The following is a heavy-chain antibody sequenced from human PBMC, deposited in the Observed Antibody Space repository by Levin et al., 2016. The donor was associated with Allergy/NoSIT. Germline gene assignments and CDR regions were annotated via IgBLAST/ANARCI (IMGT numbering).Heavy chain of an antibody. CDR2: ISSSSANT. Sequence: GESLKISCAASGFTFSDNYMSWIRQAPGKGLEWVSCISSSSANTDYTDSVKGRFTISRDNAKKSLYLQMNSLRPDDTAVYYCAREGVTIFGVVMDAFDIWGQGTVVTVSS. D-gene: IGHD3-3*01. J-gene: IGHJ3*02. CDR3: AREGVTIFGVVMDAFDI. CDR1: GFTFSDNY. V-gene: IGHV3-11*05.